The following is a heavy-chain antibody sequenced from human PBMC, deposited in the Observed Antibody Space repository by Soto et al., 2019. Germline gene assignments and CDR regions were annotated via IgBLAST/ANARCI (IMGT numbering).Heavy chain of an antibody. CDR1: GFTSSNYW. CDR2: IKSDGSST. Sequence: PGGSLRLSCAASGFTSSNYWMHWVRQAPGKGLVWVSRIKSDGSSTTYADSVKGRFTISRDNAKNTLDLQMHGLRGEDMAVYYCARFYYDSSGYLPSPYYYYYGMDVWGQGTTVTVSS. V-gene: IGHV3-74*01. CDR3: ARFYYDSSGYLPSPYYYYYGMDV. J-gene: IGHJ6*02. D-gene: IGHD3-22*01.